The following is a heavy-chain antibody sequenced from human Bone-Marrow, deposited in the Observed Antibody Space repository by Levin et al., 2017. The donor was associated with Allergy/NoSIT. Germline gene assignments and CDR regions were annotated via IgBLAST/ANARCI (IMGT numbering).Heavy chain of an antibody. CDR2: IYSSRNT. CDR3: ARDRDYYDSSGYDIVYYGMDV. V-gene: IGHV4-30-4*01. Sequence: SQTLSLTCTVSGASISSTDYYWSWIRQPPGKGLEWIGYIYSSRNTHYNPSLKSRVTMSLDASKNQISLKLNSVTAADTAVYYCARDRDYYDSSGYDIVYYGMDVWGQGTTVTVSS. J-gene: IGHJ6*02. D-gene: IGHD3-22*01. CDR1: GASISSTDYY.